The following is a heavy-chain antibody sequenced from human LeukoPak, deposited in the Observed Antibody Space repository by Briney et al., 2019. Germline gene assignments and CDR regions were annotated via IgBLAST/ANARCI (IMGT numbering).Heavy chain of an antibody. CDR2: INPNSGGT. J-gene: IGHJ6*02. Sequence: GASVKVSCKASGYTFTGYYMHWVRQAPGQGLEWMGWINPNSGGTNYAQKFQGWVTMTRDTSISTAYMELSRLRSDDTAVYYCARGAGTTWDYYYYGMDVWGQGTTVTVSS. D-gene: IGHD1-1*01. CDR1: GYTFTGYY. V-gene: IGHV1-2*04. CDR3: ARGAGTTWDYYYYGMDV.